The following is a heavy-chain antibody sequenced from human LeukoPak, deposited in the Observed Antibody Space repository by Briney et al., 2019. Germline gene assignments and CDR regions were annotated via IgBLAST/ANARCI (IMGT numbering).Heavy chain of an antibody. V-gene: IGHV4-34*01. CDR3: ARGAPGRYCSGGSCYFDY. D-gene: IGHD2-15*01. Sequence: SETLSLTCAVYGGSFSGYYWSWIRQPPGKGLEWIGGINHSGSTNYNPSLKSRVTISVDTSENQFSLKLSSVTAADTAVYYCARGAPGRYCSGGSCYFDYWGQGTLVTVSS. CDR1: GGSFSGYY. J-gene: IGHJ4*02. CDR2: INHSGST.